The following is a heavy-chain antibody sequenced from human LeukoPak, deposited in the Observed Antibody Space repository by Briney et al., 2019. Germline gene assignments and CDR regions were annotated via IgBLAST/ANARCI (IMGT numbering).Heavy chain of an antibody. V-gene: IGHV3-48*03. CDR1: GFTFSSYE. Sequence: GGSLRLSCAASGFTFSSYEMNWVRQAPGKGLEWVSYISSSGSTIYYADSVKGRFTISRDNPQDTLHLQMNGLRAEETATFYCAKGDCKTASCAFDSWGQGTLVTVSS. CDR2: ISSSGSTI. CDR3: AKGDCKTASCAFDS. J-gene: IGHJ4*02. D-gene: IGHD2-2*01.